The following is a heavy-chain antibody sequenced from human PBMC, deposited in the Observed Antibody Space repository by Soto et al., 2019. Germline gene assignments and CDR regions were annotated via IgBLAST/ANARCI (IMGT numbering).Heavy chain of an antibody. Sequence: ASVKVSCKASGYTFTRYYMHWVRQAPGQGLEWMGIINPSGGSTSYAQKFQGRVTMTRDTSTSTVYMELSSLRSEDTAVYYCARASAMVRGVITYYYYGMDVWGQGTTVTAP. CDR2: INPSGGST. D-gene: IGHD3-10*01. V-gene: IGHV1-46*01. CDR3: ARASAMVRGVITYYYYGMDV. CDR1: GYTFTRYY. J-gene: IGHJ6*02.